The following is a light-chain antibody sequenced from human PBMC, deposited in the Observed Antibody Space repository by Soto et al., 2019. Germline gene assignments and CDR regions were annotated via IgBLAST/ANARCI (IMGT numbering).Light chain of an antibody. CDR1: SSNIGNNY. CDR3: ATWDAGLSAEV. V-gene: IGLV1-51*01. CDR2: ENN. Sequence: QSVLTQPPSVSAAPGQKVTISCSGRSSNIGNNYVSSYQQLPGTAPKLLIYENNKRPSGIPARFSGAKSGKSGTLDITGLQTGDEADYYCATWDAGLSAEVFGAGTQLTVL. J-gene: IGLJ2*01.